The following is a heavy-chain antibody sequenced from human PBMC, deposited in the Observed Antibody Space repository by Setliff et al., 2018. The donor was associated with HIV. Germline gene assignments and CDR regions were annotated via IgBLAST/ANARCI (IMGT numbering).Heavy chain of an antibody. J-gene: IGHJ4*02. Sequence: PSETLSLTCTVSGGSISSSTYYWNWFRQSPGKGLEWIGYMSYTGSTYYNPSLKSRVTISADTSNTQFSLKLRSVTAADTAVYYCARRRGGTSRSFLDYWGQGNLVTVS. CDR3: ARRRGGTSRSFLDY. CDR1: GGSISSSTYY. V-gene: IGHV4-39*07. D-gene: IGHD3-10*01. CDR2: MSYTGST.